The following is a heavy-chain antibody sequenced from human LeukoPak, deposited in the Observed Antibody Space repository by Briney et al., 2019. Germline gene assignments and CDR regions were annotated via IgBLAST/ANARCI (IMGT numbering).Heavy chain of an antibody. V-gene: IGHV5-51*01. CDR1: GYSFSSYW. D-gene: IGHD2-15*01. J-gene: IGHJ5*02. CDR2: IYPGDSDT. CDR3: ARQGHIVGGGWFDP. Sequence: GESLKISFQGSGYSFSSYWIGWVRPMPGKAPEWKGVIYPGDSDTRYRPPFQGQVTMSADKSTNTAYLQWRSLRASDSAMYYCARQGHIVGGGWFDPWGQGTLVTVSS.